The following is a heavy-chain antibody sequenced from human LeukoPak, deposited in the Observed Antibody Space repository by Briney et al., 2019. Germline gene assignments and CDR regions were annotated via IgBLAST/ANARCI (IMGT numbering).Heavy chain of an antibody. Sequence: SETLSLTCTVSGGSISSSSYCWGWIRQPPGKGLEWIGSIYYSGSTYYNPSLKSRVTISVDTSKNQFSLKLSSVTAADTAVYYCARLKPPSRLRFLERSDYWGQGTLVTVSS. CDR3: ARLKPPSRLRFLERSDY. V-gene: IGHV4-39*01. CDR2: IYYSGST. J-gene: IGHJ4*02. CDR1: GGSISSSSYC. D-gene: IGHD3-3*01.